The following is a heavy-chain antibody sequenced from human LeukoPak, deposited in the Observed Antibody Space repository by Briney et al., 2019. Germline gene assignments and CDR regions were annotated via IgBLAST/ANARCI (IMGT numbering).Heavy chain of an antibody. Sequence: SETLSLTCTVSGGPISSYYWSWIRQPAGKGLEWIGLIYSSGDTNYNPSLKSRVTMSIDTSKKQFSLNLSSVTAADTAVYYCAAYQQQLAFDYWGQGTLVTVSS. J-gene: IGHJ4*02. V-gene: IGHV4-4*07. CDR1: GGPISSYY. D-gene: IGHD6-13*01. CDR3: AAYQQQLAFDY. CDR2: IYSSGDT.